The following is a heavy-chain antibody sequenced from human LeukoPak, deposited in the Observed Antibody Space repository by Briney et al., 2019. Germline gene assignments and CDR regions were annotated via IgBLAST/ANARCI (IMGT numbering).Heavy chain of an antibody. Sequence: GRCLRLARAPAASTLIGVWTGSVRQAPGMGLGWVSRVNSDGTYTAYADSVRGRFTISRDIARNTVYLQMNSLRAEDTAVYYCARDWGSYVWRDSWGQGTLVSVSS. D-gene: IGHD3-16*01. V-gene: IGHV3-74*01. CDR3: ARDWGSYVWRDS. CDR2: VNSDGTYT. J-gene: IGHJ5*01. CDR1: ASTLIGVW.